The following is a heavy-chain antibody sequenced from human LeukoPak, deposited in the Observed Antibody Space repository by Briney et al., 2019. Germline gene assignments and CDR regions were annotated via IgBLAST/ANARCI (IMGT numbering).Heavy chain of an antibody. CDR3: ARDSQTLAFDY. Sequence: SETLSLTCTVSGGFISSGGYYWSWIRQPPGKGLEWIGYIYHSGSTYYNPSLKSRVTISVDRSKNQFSLKLSSVTAADTAVYYCARDSQTLAFDYWGQGTLVTVSS. J-gene: IGHJ4*02. V-gene: IGHV4-30-2*01. CDR2: IYHSGST. CDR1: GGFISSGGYY.